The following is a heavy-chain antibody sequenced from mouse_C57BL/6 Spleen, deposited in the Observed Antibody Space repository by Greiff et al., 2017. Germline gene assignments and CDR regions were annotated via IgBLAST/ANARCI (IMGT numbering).Heavy chain of an antibody. J-gene: IGHJ2*01. CDR2: INPNNGGT. V-gene: IGHV1-18*01. CDR3: ARIYGSSPYYFDY. D-gene: IGHD1-1*01. CDR1: GYTFTDYN. Sequence: VQLQQSVPELVKPGASVKIPCKASGYTFTDYNMDWVKQSHGKSLDWIGDINPNNGGTIYNQKFKGKATLTVDKSSSTAYMELRSLTSEDTAVYYCARIYGSSPYYFDYWGQGTTLTVSS.